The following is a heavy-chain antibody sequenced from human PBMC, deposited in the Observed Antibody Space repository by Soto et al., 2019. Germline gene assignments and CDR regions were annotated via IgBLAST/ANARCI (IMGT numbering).Heavy chain of an antibody. D-gene: IGHD2-15*01. CDR1: GFIFSSYG. V-gene: IGHV3-30*18. CDR2: ISYEGSHT. Sequence: QVQLVESGGGVVQPGRSLRLSCAASGFIFSSYGMHWVRQAPGKGLEWVAVISYEGSHTYYADSVKGRFTITRDNSKNTLYLQMHSLRPEDTAVYYCAKEVHCGGGSCSWSEGFEYSGQGTLLTVSS. CDR3: AKEVHCGGGSCSWSEGFEY. J-gene: IGHJ4*02.